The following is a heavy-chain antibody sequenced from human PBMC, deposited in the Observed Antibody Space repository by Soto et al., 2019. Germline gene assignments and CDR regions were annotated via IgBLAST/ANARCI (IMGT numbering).Heavy chain of an antibody. J-gene: IGHJ5*02. CDR3: ARVIVKIVREQQNWFDP. D-gene: IGHD3-10*02. CDR2: IIHIFGTA. CDR1: GGTFSSYA. V-gene: IGHV1-69*01. Sequence: QVQLVQSGAEVKKPGSSVKVSCKASGGTFSSYAISWVRQAPGQGLEWMGGIIHIFGTANYAQKCQGRVTITADESTSTAYMELSSLRSEDTDVYYCARVIVKIVREQQNWFDPWGQGTLVTVSS.